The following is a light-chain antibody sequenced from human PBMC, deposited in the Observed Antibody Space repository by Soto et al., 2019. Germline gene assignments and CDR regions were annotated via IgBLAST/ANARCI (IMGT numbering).Light chain of an antibody. V-gene: IGKV3-15*01. CDR1: QSVSSN. CDR2: GAS. Sequence: EIVMTQSPATLSVSPGERGTLSCRASQSVSSNLAWYQQKPGKAHRLLIYGASTRATGIPARFSGSGSGTEFTLTFSSLQSKDFAVFYCQQYNTWWTFGQGTKV. CDR3: QQYNTWWT. J-gene: IGKJ1*01.